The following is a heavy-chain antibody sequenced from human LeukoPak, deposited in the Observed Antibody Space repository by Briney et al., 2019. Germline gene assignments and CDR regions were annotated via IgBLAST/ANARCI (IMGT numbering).Heavy chain of an antibody. J-gene: IGHJ2*01. CDR2: IWYDGSNK. V-gene: IGHV3-33*06. D-gene: IGHD2-2*01. Sequence: GRSLRLSCAASGFSFSTYGMHWVRQAPGKGLEWVALIWYDGSNKYFADSVRGRFTISRDDSKNTLYLQMNSLGAEDTAVYYCAKVFCTRTSGYWHFDLWGRGTLVTVSS. CDR3: AKVFCTRTSGYWHFDL. CDR1: GFSFSTYG.